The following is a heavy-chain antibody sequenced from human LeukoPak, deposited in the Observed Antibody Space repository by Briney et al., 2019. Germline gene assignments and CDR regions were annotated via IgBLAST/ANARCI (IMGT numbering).Heavy chain of an antibody. J-gene: IGHJ4*02. CDR2: IGGGSSDT. CDR1: GFTFSSYS. V-gene: IGHV3-21*06. D-gene: IGHD6-13*01. Sequence: KPGGSLRLSCAASGFTFSSYSMDWVRQAPGKGLEWVSYIGGGSSDTHYADSVKGRFTMSRDNAKNSVYLEMNSLRVEDTAVYYCTRDMSSSSWHALAHWGQGILVTVSS. CDR3: TRDMSSSSWHALAH.